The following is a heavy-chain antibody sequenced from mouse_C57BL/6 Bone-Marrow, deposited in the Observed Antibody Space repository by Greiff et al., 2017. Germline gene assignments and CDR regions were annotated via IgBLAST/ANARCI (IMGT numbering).Heavy chain of an antibody. V-gene: IGHV5-2*01. CDR2: INSDGGST. CDR1: EYEFPSHD. D-gene: IGHD2-5*01. CDR3: APTIVTAWFAY. Sequence: EVKLQESGGGLVQPGESLKLSCESNEYEFPSHDMSWVRKTPEKRLELVASINSDGGSTYYPDTMERRFIISRDNTKKTLYLQMSSLRSEDTALYYCAPTIVTAWFAYWGQGTLVTVSA. J-gene: IGHJ3*01.